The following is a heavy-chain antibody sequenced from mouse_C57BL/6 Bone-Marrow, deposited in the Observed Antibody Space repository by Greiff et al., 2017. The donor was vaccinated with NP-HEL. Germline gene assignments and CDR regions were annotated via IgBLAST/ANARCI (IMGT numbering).Heavy chain of an antibody. CDR3: ARHGSNCDGGYAMDY. V-gene: IGHV5-2*01. Sequence: VQLKESGGGLVQPGESLKLSCESNEYEFPSHDMSWVRKTPEKRLELVAAINSDGGSTYYPDTIERRFTISRDNTTKTLYLQMSSLRSEDAALYYCARHGSNCDGGYAMDYWGQGTSVTVSS. D-gene: IGHD4-1*01. CDR2: INSDGGST. J-gene: IGHJ4*01. CDR1: EYEFPSHD.